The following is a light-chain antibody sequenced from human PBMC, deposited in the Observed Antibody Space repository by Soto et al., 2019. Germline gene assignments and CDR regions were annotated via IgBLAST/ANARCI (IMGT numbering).Light chain of an antibody. CDR1: STDFVSYNR. J-gene: IGLJ1*01. Sequence: QSALTQPPSVSGSPGQSVTISCTGTSTDFVSYNRVSWYQQPPGTAPKLILFEVNKRPSGVSGRFSGSKSGNTASLTISGLQAEDEADYYCCSFTSSNTHVFGTGTKLTVL. V-gene: IGLV2-18*02. CDR2: EVN. CDR3: CSFTSSNTHV.